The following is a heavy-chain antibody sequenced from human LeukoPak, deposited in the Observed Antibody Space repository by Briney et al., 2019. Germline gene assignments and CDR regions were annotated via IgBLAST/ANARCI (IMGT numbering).Heavy chain of an antibody. Sequence: SVKVSFKASGGTFSSYAISWVRQAPGQGLEWMGGIIPIFGTANYAQKFQGRVTITTDESTSTAYMELSSLRSEDTAVYYCARLDRSYYGSGSYYSYMDVWGKGTTVTVSS. D-gene: IGHD3-10*01. CDR2: IIPIFGTA. CDR3: ARLDRSYYGSGSYYSYMDV. CDR1: GGTFSSYA. V-gene: IGHV1-69*05. J-gene: IGHJ6*03.